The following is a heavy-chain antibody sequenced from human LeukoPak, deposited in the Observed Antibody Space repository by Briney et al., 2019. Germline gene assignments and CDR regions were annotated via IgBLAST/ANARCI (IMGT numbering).Heavy chain of an antibody. V-gene: IGHV3-21*01. CDR1: GFTFSSYS. CDR3: ARDIVVVPAAHGVTTYNYYYGMDV. J-gene: IGHJ6*02. D-gene: IGHD2-2*01. Sequence: PGGSLRLSCAASGFTFSSYSMHWVRQAPGKGLEWVSSISSSSSYIYYADSVRGRFTISRDNAKNSLYLQMNSLRAEDTAVYYCARDIVVVPAAHGVTTYNYYYGMDVWGQGTTVTVSS. CDR2: ISSSSSYI.